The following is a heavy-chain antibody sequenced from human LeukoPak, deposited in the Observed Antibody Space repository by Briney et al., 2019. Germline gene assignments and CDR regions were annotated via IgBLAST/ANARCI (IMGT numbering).Heavy chain of an antibody. D-gene: IGHD3-9*01. CDR2: INHSGST. CDR1: GGSFSGYY. CDR3: ARVRMDYDILTGYYYFDY. V-gene: IGHV4-34*01. J-gene: IGHJ4*02. Sequence: SETLSLTCAVYGGSFSGYYWSWIRQPPGKGLEWIGEINHSGSTNYNPSLKSRVTISVDTSKNQFSLKLSSVTAADTAVYYCARVRMDYDILTGYYYFDYWGQGTLVTVSS.